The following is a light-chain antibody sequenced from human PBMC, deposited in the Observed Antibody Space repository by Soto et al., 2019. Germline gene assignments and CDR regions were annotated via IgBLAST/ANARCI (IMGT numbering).Light chain of an antibody. Sequence: QSALTQPRSVSGSPGQSVTIPCTGTSSDVGGYNYVSWYQHHPGKAPKLLIYDVSKRPSGVPDRFSGSKSGNTASLTISGLQAEDEADYYCSSYAGTYGFVFGGGTKLTVL. J-gene: IGLJ2*01. CDR1: SSDVGGYNY. V-gene: IGLV2-11*01. CDR3: SSYAGTYGFV. CDR2: DVS.